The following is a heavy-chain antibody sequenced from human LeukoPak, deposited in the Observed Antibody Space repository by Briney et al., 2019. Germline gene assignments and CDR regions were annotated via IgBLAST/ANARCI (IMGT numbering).Heavy chain of an antibody. D-gene: IGHD5-12*01. J-gene: IGHJ5*02. CDR1: GFTFSSYS. CDR3: AKEQGGYSGYMVGSCFDP. Sequence: GSLRLSCAASGFTFSSYSMTWVRQPPGKGLELVSISSVSGGSRYYADSVKGRFTISRDNSKKKLYLQMNSLRAEDTALYYCAKEQGGYSGYMVGSCFDPWGQGTLVTVSS. CDR2: SSVSGGSR. V-gene: IGHV3-23*01.